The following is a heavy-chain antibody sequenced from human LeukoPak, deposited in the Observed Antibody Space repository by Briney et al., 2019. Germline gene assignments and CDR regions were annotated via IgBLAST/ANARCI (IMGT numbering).Heavy chain of an antibody. V-gene: IGHV3-43*02. D-gene: IGHD3-10*01. CDR1: GFTFDDYA. J-gene: IGHJ4*02. CDR2: ISGDGGST. CDR3: ARDRLGSGSYYRYFDY. Sequence: GRSLRLSCAASGFTFDDYAMHWVRQAPGKGLEWVSLISGDGGSTYYADSVKGRFTISRDNSKNTLYLQMNSLRAEDTAVYYCARDRLGSGSYYRYFDYWGQGTLVTVSS.